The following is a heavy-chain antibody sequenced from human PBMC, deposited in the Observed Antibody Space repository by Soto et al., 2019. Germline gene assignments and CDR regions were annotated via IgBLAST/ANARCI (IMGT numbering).Heavy chain of an antibody. J-gene: IGHJ4*02. Sequence: GGSLRLSCAASGFTFSSYGMHWVRQAPGKGLEWVAVISYDGSNKYYADSVKGRFTISRDNSKNTLYLQMNSLRAEDTAVYYCARESGPGMEWLYYFDYWGQGTLVTVSS. CDR3: ARESGPGMEWLYYFDY. CDR2: ISYDGSNK. CDR1: GFTFSSYG. D-gene: IGHD3-3*01. V-gene: IGHV3-30*03.